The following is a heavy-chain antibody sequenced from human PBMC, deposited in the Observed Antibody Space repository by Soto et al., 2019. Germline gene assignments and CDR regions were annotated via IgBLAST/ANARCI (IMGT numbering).Heavy chain of an antibody. J-gene: IGHJ4*02. Sequence: QVQLVQSGAEVKKPGSSVKVSCKASGGTFSSYAISWVRQAPGQGLEWMGGVFPIFGTANYAQKFQGRVTITADESTSTAYMELGSLRSEDTAVYYCARDLGGYYDSSGYWAWGYWGQGTLVTVSS. CDR3: ARDLGGYYDSSGYWAWGY. CDR1: GGTFSSYA. D-gene: IGHD3-22*01. CDR2: VFPIFGTA. V-gene: IGHV1-69*12.